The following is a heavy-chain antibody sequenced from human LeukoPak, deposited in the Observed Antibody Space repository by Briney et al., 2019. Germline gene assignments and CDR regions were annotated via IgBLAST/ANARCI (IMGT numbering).Heavy chain of an antibody. CDR2: ISSGGGST. V-gene: IGHV3-23*01. D-gene: IGHD2-2*01. CDR1: GFTFRNYA. CDR3: AKNDYCDSTSCPPDY. J-gene: IGHJ4*02. Sequence: GGSLRLSCVAPGFTFRNYAMSWVRQAPGKGLEWVSSISSGGGSTYYADSVKGRFTVSRDNSKSTLFLQMISLRAEDTAMYYCAKNDYCDSTSCPPDYWGQGTLVTVSS.